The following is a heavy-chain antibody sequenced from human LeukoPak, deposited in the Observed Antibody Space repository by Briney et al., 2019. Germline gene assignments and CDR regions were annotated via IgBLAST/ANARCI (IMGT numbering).Heavy chain of an antibody. CDR2: INAHSGGT. Sequence: ASVKVSCKTSGYSFTAFYIHWVRQAPGQGLEWLGLINAHSGGTNYAQKFQGRVTMARDTSITTAYMELSRLRSDDTAVYFCARDLSGSYDYWGRGTLVTVSS. D-gene: IGHD1-26*01. V-gene: IGHV1-2*02. CDR3: ARDLSGSYDY. CDR1: GYSFTAFY. J-gene: IGHJ4*02.